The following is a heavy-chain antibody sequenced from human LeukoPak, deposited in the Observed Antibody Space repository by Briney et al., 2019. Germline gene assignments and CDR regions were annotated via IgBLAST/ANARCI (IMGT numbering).Heavy chain of an antibody. CDR1: GFTFSTYG. D-gene: IGHD6-19*01. CDR3: AKDGVAVAAPEWSYYYYMDV. J-gene: IGHJ6*03. Sequence: PGGSLRLSCAASGFTFSTYGMHWVRQAPGKGLEWVAFIRYDGSNKYYADSVKGRFTISRDNSKNTLYLQMNSLIAEDTAVYYCAKDGVAVAAPEWSYYYYMDVWGKGTTVTISS. CDR2: IRYDGSNK. V-gene: IGHV3-30*02.